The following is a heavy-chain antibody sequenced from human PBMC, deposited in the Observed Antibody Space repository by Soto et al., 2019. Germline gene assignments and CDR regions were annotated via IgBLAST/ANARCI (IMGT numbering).Heavy chain of an antibody. D-gene: IGHD4-4*01. V-gene: IGHV4-4*07. CDR3: ARIDYSSHIAPNYYGMDV. J-gene: IGHJ6*01. CDR2: IYTCGST. Sequence: PSVTLSLTCTVSGGSITGYYWSWIRQPAGKGLEWIGRIYTCGSTNYNPSLKSRVTMSVDTSKNQFSLKLSSVTAADTAVYYSARIDYSSHIAPNYYGMDVWSEATTETVSS. CDR1: GGSITGYY.